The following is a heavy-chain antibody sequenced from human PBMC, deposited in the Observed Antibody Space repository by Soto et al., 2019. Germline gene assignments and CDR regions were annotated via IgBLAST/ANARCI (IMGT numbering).Heavy chain of an antibody. V-gene: IGHV3-33*01. CDR2: IWYDGSNK. CDR3: AGLIAAAGTVGYYYMDV. CDR1: GFTFSSYG. Sequence: GGSLRLSCAASGFTFSSYGMHWVRQAPGKGLEWVAVIWYDGSNKYYADSVKGRFTISRDNSKNTLYLQMNSLRAEDTAVYYCAGLIAAAGTVGYYYMDVWGKGTTVNVSS. D-gene: IGHD6-13*01. J-gene: IGHJ6*03.